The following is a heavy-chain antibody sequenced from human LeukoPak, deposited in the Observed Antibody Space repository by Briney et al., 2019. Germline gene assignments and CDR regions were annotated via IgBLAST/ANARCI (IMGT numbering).Heavy chain of an antibody. CDR3: AKGGCSSTSCYKGY. CDR2: ISGSGGST. D-gene: IGHD2-2*01. CDR1: GFTFSSYA. Sequence: GGSLRLSCAASGFTFSSYAMSWVRQAPGKGLEWVSAISGSGGSTYYADSVKGRFTISRDNSKNTLYLQMNSPRAEDTAVYYCAKGGCSSTSCYKGYWGQGTLVTVSS. V-gene: IGHV3-23*01. J-gene: IGHJ4*02.